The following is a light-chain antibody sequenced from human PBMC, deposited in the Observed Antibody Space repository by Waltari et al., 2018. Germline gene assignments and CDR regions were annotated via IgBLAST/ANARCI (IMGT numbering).Light chain of an antibody. J-gene: IGKJ2*01. V-gene: IGKV1-39*01. CDR1: QIIRSY. Sequence: DIQMTQSPSSMSASVGARVTITCRASQIIRSYLNWYQQKPGKAPKVLIYAAPSLQSGVPSRFSGSGSGTDFSLTISSLQPEDFATYYCQQSFGTPYTFGQGTKLEI. CDR2: AAP. CDR3: QQSFGTPYT.